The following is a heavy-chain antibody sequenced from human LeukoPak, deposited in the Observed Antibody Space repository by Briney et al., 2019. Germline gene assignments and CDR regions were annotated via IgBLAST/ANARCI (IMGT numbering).Heavy chain of an antibody. Sequence: GESLKIPCKGSGYRFSDYWIGWVRQMPGKGLEWMGIIYHGDSDIRYSPSFQAQVTFSADKPISTAYLLWISLKASDTAMYYCAKYYYDRSVGPFDYWGQGTLVTVSS. V-gene: IGHV5-51*04. CDR1: GYRFSDYW. CDR3: AKYYYDRSVGPFDY. CDR2: IYHGDSDI. J-gene: IGHJ4*02. D-gene: IGHD3-22*01.